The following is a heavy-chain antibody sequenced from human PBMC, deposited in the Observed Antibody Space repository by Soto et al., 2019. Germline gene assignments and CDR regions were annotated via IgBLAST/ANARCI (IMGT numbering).Heavy chain of an antibody. Sequence: ASVKIACKASGYTFTSYGISWVRQAPGQGLEWMGWISAYNGNTNYAQKLQGRVTMTTDTSTSTAYMELRSLRSDDTAVYYCVTVAGTGAAYYFDYWGQGTLVTSPQ. D-gene: IGHD6-19*01. J-gene: IGHJ4*02. CDR2: ISAYNGNT. CDR1: GYTFTSYG. V-gene: IGHV1-18*01. CDR3: VTVAGTGAAYYFDY.